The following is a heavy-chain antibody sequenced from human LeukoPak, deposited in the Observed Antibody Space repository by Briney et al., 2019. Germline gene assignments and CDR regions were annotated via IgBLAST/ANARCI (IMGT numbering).Heavy chain of an antibody. CDR1: GFTFSDYY. CDR2: ISGSSITI. D-gene: IGHD3-22*01. CDR3: AKRGVVIRVILVGFHKEAYYFDS. J-gene: IGHJ4*02. V-gene: IGHV3-11*01. Sequence: GGSLRLSRAASGFTFSDYYMSWIRQAPGKGLEWVSYISGSSITIYYADSVKGRFTISRDNPKNTLYLQMNSLRAEDTAVYFCAKRGVVIRVILVGFHKEAYYFDSWGQGALVTVSS.